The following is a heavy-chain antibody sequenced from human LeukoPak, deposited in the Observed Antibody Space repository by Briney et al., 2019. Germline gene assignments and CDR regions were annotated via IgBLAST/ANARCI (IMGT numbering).Heavy chain of an antibody. D-gene: IGHD3-22*01. CDR2: ISWNSGYI. CDR1: GFTFSSYG. Sequence: GGSLRLSCAASGFTFSSYGMNWVRQAPGKGLEWVSCISWNSGYINYADSVEGRFTISRGNAKNSLYLQMNSLRAEDTAVYYCTSGSSVYSYGHDYWGEGTLVTVSS. J-gene: IGHJ4*02. V-gene: IGHV3-21*04. CDR3: TSGSSVYSYGHDY.